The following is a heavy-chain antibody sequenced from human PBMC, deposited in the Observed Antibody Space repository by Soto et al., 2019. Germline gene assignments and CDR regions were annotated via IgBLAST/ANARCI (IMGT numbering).Heavy chain of an antibody. Sequence: ASVMVSCKASLYTFTRYDINWVRLATGQGREWMGWMNPNSGNTGYAQKFQGRVTMTRNTSISTAYMELSSLRSEDTAVYYCARVEMGATFYYYYGMDVWGQGTTVTVSS. V-gene: IGHV1-8*01. J-gene: IGHJ6*02. CDR3: ARVEMGATFYYYYGMDV. CDR2: MNPNSGNT. CDR1: LYTFTRYD. D-gene: IGHD1-26*01.